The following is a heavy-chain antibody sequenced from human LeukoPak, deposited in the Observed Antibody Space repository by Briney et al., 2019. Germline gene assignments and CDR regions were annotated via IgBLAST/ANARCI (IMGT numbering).Heavy chain of an antibody. CDR3: AKGRGTAVTSAANY. J-gene: IGHJ4*02. V-gene: IGHV3-23*01. D-gene: IGHD4-17*01. CDR1: GFTFSSYA. Sequence: GGSLRLSCAASGFTFSSYAMSWVRQAPGQGLEWVSSISGSGDNTYYADSMKDRFSISRDNSKTTVSLQMNSLRAEDTAVYYCAKGRGTAVTSAANYWGQGTLVTVSS. CDR2: ISGSGDNT.